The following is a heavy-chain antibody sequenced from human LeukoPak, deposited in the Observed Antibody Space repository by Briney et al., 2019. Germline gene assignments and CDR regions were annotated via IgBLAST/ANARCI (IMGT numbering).Heavy chain of an antibody. D-gene: IGHD3-16*01. Sequence: PSQTLSLSCVVSGDAISSGDYWGWIRQPPEKGREWIGNIHHSGYTNYKPSLKSRVTISVDTSKTQFSLKMKPVTAADTAVYYCARMGSDYWGQGTLVTVSS. V-gene: IGHV4-38-2*01. J-gene: IGHJ4*02. CDR1: GDAISSGDY. CDR2: IHHSGYT. CDR3: ARMGSDY.